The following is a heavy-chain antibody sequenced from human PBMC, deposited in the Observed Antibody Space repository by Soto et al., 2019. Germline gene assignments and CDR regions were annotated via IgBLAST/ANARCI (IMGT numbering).Heavy chain of an antibody. CDR3: ATSQKGYNWNYFDH. CDR2: VFYTGFT. D-gene: IGHD1-20*01. J-gene: IGHJ4*02. CDR1: GGSISGSYYY. Sequence: SETLSLTCAVSGGSISGSYYYWAWLRQSPGKGPEWIGSVFYTGFTSYNPSLESRVSVSVDTSKSQFSLKLSAVTAAGTAVYYCATSQKGYNWNYFDHWGQGALVTVSS. V-gene: IGHV4-39*01.